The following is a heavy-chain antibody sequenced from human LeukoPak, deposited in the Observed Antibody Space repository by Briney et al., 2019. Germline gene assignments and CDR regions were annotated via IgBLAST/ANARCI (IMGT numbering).Heavy chain of an antibody. Sequence: SVKVSCKASGGTFSSYAISWVRQAPGQGLEWMGRIIPIFGIANYAQKFQGRVTITADKSTSTAYMELSSLRSEDTAVYYCASGNYYISSGYYYDRTHQGAFDSWGQGTLVTVSS. D-gene: IGHD3-22*01. CDR1: GGTFSSYA. CDR3: ASGNYYISSGYYYDRTHQGAFDS. CDR2: IIPIFGIA. V-gene: IGHV1-69*04. J-gene: IGHJ4*02.